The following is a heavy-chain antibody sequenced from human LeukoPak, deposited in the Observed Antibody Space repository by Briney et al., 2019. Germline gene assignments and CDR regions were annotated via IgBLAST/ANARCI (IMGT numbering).Heavy chain of an antibody. D-gene: IGHD3-22*01. J-gene: IGHJ4*02. CDR1: GYTFTGYY. V-gene: IGHV1-2*02. Sequence: ASVKVSCKASGYTFTGYYMHWVRQAPGQGLEWMGWINPNSGGTNYAQKFQGRVTMTRDTSISTAYMELSRLRSDDTAVYYCAGDHDSSGYYLIFDYWGQGTLVTVSS. CDR2: INPNSGGT. CDR3: AGDHDSSGYYLIFDY.